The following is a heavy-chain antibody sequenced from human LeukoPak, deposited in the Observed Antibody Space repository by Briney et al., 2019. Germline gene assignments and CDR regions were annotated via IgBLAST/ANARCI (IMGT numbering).Heavy chain of an antibody. CDR3: ARHSGSGSNLGAVDY. CDR2: IDPSDSYT. J-gene: IGHJ4*02. Sequence: GESLRISCKGSGYSFNNYWITWVRQMPGKGLEWMGRIDPSDSYTNYKPSFQGHVTISADKSISTAFLQWGSLKASDTAMYYCARHSGSGSNLGAVDYWGQGTLVTVSS. D-gene: IGHD1-26*01. V-gene: IGHV5-10-1*01. CDR1: GYSFNNYW.